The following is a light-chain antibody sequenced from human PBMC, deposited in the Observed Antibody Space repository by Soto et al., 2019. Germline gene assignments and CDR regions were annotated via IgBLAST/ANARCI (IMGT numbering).Light chain of an antibody. CDR2: DVS. CDR3: QQRSSWPRFT. CDR1: QSVDNY. J-gene: IGKJ3*01. V-gene: IGKV3-11*01. Sequence: EIVLTQSPATLSLSPGERVTLSCRASQSVDNYLAWYQQKPGQAPRLLIYDVSNRATGIPARFSGSGSGTDFTLSISSLEPEDFAVYYCQQRSSWPRFTFGPGTKVDIK.